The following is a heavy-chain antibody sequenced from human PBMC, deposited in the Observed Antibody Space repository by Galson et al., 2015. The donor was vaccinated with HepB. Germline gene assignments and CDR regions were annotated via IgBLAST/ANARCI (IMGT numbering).Heavy chain of an antibody. D-gene: IGHD1-26*01. Sequence: QSGAEVTKPGQSLKISCQTSGYNFPNYWIGWVRQVPGKGLEWMGIIHPGESDTNFSPSFQDQVTISADKSINTAYLQWSSLKVSDTAMYFCARLGGIEGATRDNFDSWGQGTLVTVSS. CDR2: IHPGESDT. CDR3: ARLGGIEGATRDNFDS. CDR1: GYNFPNYW. J-gene: IGHJ4*02. V-gene: IGHV5-51*01.